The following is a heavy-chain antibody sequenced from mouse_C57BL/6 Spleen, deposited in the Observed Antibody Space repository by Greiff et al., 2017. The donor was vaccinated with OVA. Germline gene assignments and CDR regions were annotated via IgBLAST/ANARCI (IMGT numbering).Heavy chain of an antibody. V-gene: IGHV6-3*01. Sequence: EVKLQESGGGLVQPGGSMKLSCVASGFTFSNYWMNWVRQSPEKGLEWVAQIRLKSDNYATHYAESVKGRFTISRDDSKSSVYLQMNNLRAEDTGIYYCTFYYGNYLHAMDYWGQGTSVTVSS. CDR1: GFTFSNYW. CDR3: TFYYGNYLHAMDY. CDR2: IRLKSDNYAT. J-gene: IGHJ4*01. D-gene: IGHD2-1*01.